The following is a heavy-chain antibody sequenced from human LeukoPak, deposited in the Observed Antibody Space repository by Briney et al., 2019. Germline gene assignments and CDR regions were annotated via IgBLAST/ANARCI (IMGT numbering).Heavy chain of an antibody. CDR3: ARDRDYGSGRSYGLFDY. Sequence: GGSLRLSCGASGFTFNDYWMRWVRQAAGRGGEGVANIKQDGSEKNYLDSVKGRFTIYRDNANNSLYLQMHGLRSEDTAVYYCARDRDYGSGRSYGLFDYWGQGSLVSVSS. V-gene: IGHV3-7*01. J-gene: IGHJ4*02. D-gene: IGHD3-10*01. CDR1: GFTFNDYW. CDR2: IKQDGSEK.